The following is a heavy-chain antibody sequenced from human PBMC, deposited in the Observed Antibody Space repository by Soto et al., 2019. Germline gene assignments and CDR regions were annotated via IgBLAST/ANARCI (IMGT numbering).Heavy chain of an antibody. J-gene: IGHJ4*02. V-gene: IGHV3-23*01. CDR3: XXXCRD. Sequence: EVQVLESGGGLVQPGGSLRLSCEASGFTFSSYVMSWVRQAPGKGLEWVSGISGSGVSTYYADSVKGRFTISRDNSKNTLYLQMNSXXAXXXXXXXXXXXCRDWGKGTLVTVSS. CDR2: ISGSGVST. CDR1: GFTFSSYV.